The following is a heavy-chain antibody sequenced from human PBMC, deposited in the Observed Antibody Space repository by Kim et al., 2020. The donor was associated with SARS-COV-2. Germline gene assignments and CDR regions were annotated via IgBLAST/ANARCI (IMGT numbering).Heavy chain of an antibody. CDR2: NK. CDR3: AKDRGYAFDI. Sequence: NKYYADSVKGRFTISRDNSKNTLYLQMNSLRAEDTTVYYCAKDRGYAFDIWGQGTMVTVSS. D-gene: IGHD3-10*01. V-gene: IGHV3-30*02. J-gene: IGHJ3*02.